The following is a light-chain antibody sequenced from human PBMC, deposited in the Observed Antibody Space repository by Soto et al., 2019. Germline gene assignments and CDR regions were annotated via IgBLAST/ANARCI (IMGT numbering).Light chain of an antibody. J-gene: IGKJ4*01. CDR2: DAS. Sequence: AVQLTQSPSSLAASVGDRVTISCRASQGIGSALAWYQQNPGKAPKVLIYDASSLESGVPSRFRGSGSGTDFTLTISSLQPEDFARYYCQQFNSFPLTFGGGTKVDIK. V-gene: IGKV1-13*02. CDR1: QGIGSA. CDR3: QQFNSFPLT.